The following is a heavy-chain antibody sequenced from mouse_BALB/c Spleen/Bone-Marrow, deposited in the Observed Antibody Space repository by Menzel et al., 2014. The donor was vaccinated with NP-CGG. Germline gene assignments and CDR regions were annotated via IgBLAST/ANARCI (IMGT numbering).Heavy chain of an antibody. J-gene: IGHJ2*01. CDR3: ARGYYDDY. Sequence: EVKLVESGGGLVQPGGSLRLSCATSGFTFTDYFMTWVRQPPGKALEWLGFIRNKANGYTTEYSASVKGRFTISRNNSQSILYLQMITLRAEDSATYYCARGYYDDYWGQGTTLTVSS. CDR2: IRNKANGYTT. D-gene: IGHD2-4*01. CDR1: GFTFTDYF. V-gene: IGHV7-3*02.